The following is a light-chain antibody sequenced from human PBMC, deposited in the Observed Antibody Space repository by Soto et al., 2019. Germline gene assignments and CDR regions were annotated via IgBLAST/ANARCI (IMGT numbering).Light chain of an antibody. J-gene: IGKJ1*01. CDR2: GAS. V-gene: IGKV3-20*01. CDR3: QQYGSSPRK. CDR1: QSVSSSY. Sequence: EIVLTQSPGTLSLSPGERATLSCRASQSVSSSYLAWYQQKPGQAPRLLIYGASSRATGIPYRFSGSGSGTDFTLTISRLEPEDFAVDYCQQYGSSPRKFGQGNKVEIK.